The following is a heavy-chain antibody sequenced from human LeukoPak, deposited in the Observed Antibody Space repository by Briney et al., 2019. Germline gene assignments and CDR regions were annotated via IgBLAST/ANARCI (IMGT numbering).Heavy chain of an antibody. D-gene: IGHD3-3*01. CDR1: GFTFSSYS. J-gene: IGHJ4*02. Sequence: PGGSLRLSCAASGFTFSSYSMNWVRQAPGKGLEWVSSISSSSSYIYYADSVKGRFTISRDNAKNSLYLQMNSLRAEDTAVYYCARESHGNDFWSGYPPFDYWGQGTLVTVSS. CDR2: ISSSSSYI. V-gene: IGHV3-21*01. CDR3: ARESHGNDFWSGYPPFDY.